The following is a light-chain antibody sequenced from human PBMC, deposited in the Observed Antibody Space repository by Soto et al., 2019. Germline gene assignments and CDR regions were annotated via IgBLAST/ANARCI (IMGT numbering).Light chain of an antibody. CDR2: GAS. V-gene: IGKV3-20*01. J-gene: IGKJ1*01. Sequence: IVITQSPATLSVSPVERAALSCRASQSVRSNLAWYQQKPGQAPRLLIYGASNRATGIPDRFSGSGSGTDFTLTISRLEPEDFAVYYCQQYGSSGTFGQGTKVDIK. CDR3: QQYGSSGT. CDR1: QSVRSN.